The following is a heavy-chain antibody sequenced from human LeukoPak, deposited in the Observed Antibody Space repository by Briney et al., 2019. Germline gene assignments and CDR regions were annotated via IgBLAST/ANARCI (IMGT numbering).Heavy chain of an antibody. CDR2: IYTSGST. Sequence: PSETLSLTCTVSGGSISSYYWSWIRQPAGKGLEWIGRIYTSGSTNYNPSLKSRVTMSVDTSKNQFSLKLSSVTAADTAVYYCARGYCSSTSCYPSDYWGQGTQVTVSS. D-gene: IGHD2-2*01. V-gene: IGHV4-4*07. J-gene: IGHJ4*02. CDR1: GGSISSYY. CDR3: ARGYCSSTSCYPSDY.